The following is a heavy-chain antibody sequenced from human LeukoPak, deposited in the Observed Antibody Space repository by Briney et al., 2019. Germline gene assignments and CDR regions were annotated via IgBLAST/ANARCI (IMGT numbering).Heavy chain of an antibody. CDR3: ARETSITGTTPFDY. D-gene: IGHD1-7*01. V-gene: IGHV3-30-3*01. J-gene: IGHJ4*02. CDR1: GFIFNIYA. Sequence: GGSLRLSCAASGFIFNIYAMNWVRQAPGKGLEWVAVISYDGSNKYYADSVKGRFTISRDNSKNTLYLQMNSLRAEDTAVYYCARETSITGTTPFDYWGQGTLVTVSS. CDR2: ISYDGSNK.